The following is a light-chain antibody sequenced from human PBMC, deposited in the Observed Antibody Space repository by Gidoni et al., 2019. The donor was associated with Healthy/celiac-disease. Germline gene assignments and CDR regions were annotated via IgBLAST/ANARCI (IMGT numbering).Light chain of an antibody. Sequence: SYELTQPPSVSVPPGQTASITCSGDKLGEKYACWYQQKPGQYPVLVIYQDSKRPSGIPERFSGSNSGNTATLTIRGTQAMDEADYYCQAWDSSTVVFGGGTKLTVL. J-gene: IGLJ2*01. CDR1: KLGEKY. V-gene: IGLV3-1*01. CDR3: QAWDSSTVV. CDR2: QDS.